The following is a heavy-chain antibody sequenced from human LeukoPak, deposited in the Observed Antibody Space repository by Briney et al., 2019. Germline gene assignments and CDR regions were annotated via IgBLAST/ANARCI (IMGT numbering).Heavy chain of an antibody. CDR1: GYTFTSYY. CDR3: ARAFYDILSTSYYSCMDG. J-gene: IGHJ6*04. D-gene: IGHD3-9*01. CDR2: INPSGGST. Sequence: ASVKVSCKASGYTFTSYYMHWVRQAPGQGLEWMGIINPSGGSTSYAQKFQGRVTMTRDTSTSTVYMELGSLRSEDTAVYYCARAFYDILSTSYYSCMDGWSERTTVTVSS. V-gene: IGHV1-46*01.